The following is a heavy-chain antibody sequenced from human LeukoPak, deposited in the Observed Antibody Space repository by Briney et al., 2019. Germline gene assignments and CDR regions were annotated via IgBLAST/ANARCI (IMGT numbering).Heavy chain of an antibody. D-gene: IGHD3-3*01. Sequence: GGSVRLSCAAWGFTYRGYAMSWVRQPPGKGLEGVSAISGSGGSTYYADSVKGRFTISRDNSKHTLYLQMNSLRAEDSAVYYCAKDRRRFLGLDAFDIWGQGTVVTVSS. CDR1: GFTYRGYA. J-gene: IGHJ3*02. CDR2: ISGSGGST. V-gene: IGHV3-23*01. CDR3: AKDRRRFLGLDAFDI.